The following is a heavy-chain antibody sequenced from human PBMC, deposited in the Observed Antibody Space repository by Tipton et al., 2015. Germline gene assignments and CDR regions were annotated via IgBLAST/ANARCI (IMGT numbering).Heavy chain of an antibody. Sequence: TLSLTCTVSGGSISSYYWSWIRQHPGKGLEWIGNIHYSESTYYNPSLKSRVTISLDTSKNQFSLKLSSVTAADTAVYYCAREVWYNDSTGYDYWGQGTLVTVSS. V-gene: IGHV4-59*06. D-gene: IGHD3-22*01. CDR3: AREVWYNDSTGYDY. J-gene: IGHJ4*02. CDR1: GGSISSYY. CDR2: IHYSEST.